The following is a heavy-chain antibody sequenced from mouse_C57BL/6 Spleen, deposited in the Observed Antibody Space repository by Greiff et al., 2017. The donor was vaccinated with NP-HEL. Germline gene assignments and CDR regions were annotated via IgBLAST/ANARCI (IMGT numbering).Heavy chain of an antibody. CDR2: IYPGSGST. Sequence: VQLQQSGAELVKPGASVKMSCKASGYTFTSYWITWVKQRPGQGLEWIGDIYPGSGSTNYNEKFKSKATLTVDTSSSTAYMQLSSLTSEDSAVYYCARWGYYYGSTFDYWGQGTTLTVSS. J-gene: IGHJ2*01. V-gene: IGHV1-55*01. D-gene: IGHD1-1*01. CDR1: GYTFTSYW. CDR3: ARWGYYYGSTFDY.